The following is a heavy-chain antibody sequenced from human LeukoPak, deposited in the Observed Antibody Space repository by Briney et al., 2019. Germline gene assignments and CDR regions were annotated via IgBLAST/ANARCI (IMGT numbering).Heavy chain of an antibody. D-gene: IGHD2-15*01. CDR3: ARSGYCSGGTCYVDY. CDR1: GFTFSSYG. V-gene: IGHV3-64*01. Sequence: GGSLRLSCAASGFTFSSYGLHWVRQAPGKGLEYVSAISNNGGSTYYANSVKGRFTIFRDNSKNTLYLQMGSLRPEGMAVYYRARSGYCSGGTCYVDYWGQGTLVTVSS. J-gene: IGHJ4*02. CDR2: ISNNGGST.